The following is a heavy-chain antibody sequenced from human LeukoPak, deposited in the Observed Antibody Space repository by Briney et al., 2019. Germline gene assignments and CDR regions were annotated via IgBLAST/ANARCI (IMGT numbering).Heavy chain of an antibody. V-gene: IGHV4-39*01. Sequence: SETLSLTCTVSGGSVSSSTYYWGWLRQPPGKGLEWIGSIYYSGSTYYNPSLKSRVTISVDTSKNQFSLKLSSVTAADTAVYYCARRSGYDKCVDYWGQGTPVTVSS. J-gene: IGHJ4*02. CDR3: ARRSGYDKCVDY. D-gene: IGHD3-22*01. CDR2: IYYSGST. CDR1: GGSVSSSTYY.